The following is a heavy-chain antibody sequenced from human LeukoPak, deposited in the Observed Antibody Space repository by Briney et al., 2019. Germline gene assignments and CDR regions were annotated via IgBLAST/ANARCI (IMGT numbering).Heavy chain of an antibody. CDR3: ARVRIGQQLDKYYYSAMDV. CDR1: GYTFTDYY. CDR2: INPNSGGT. D-gene: IGHD6-13*01. V-gene: IGHV1-2*02. J-gene: IGHJ6*02. Sequence: ASVKVSCKASGYTFTDYYMHWVRQAPGQGLEWMGWINPNSGGTNFAQKFQGRVTMTTDTSISTAYMEVSWLRSDDTAVYYCARVRIGQQLDKYYYSAMDVWGQGTTVTV.